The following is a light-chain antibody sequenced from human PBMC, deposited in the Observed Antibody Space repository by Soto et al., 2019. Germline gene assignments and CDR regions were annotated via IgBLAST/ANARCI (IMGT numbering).Light chain of an antibody. Sequence: EIVLTQSPGTLSLSPGERATLSCRASQSVSSSYLAWYQQKAGQAPRLLIYGASSRATGIPDRFSGSGSGTGFTLTISRLEPEDFAVYYCQQYGSSPLTFGQGTKVDIK. CDR1: QSVSSSY. V-gene: IGKV3-20*01. CDR3: QQYGSSPLT. J-gene: IGKJ1*01. CDR2: GAS.